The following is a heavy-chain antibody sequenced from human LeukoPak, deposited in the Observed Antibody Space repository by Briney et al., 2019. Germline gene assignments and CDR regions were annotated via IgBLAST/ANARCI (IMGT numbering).Heavy chain of an antibody. Sequence: SETLSLTCTVSGASFNIYYWTWIRQPPGKGLEWIGYIYYSGSTNYNPSLKSRVTMSVDTSKNQFSLKLRSVTAADTAVYYCARYCTAGSCLDYWGQGTLVTVSS. CDR3: ARYCTAGSCLDY. CDR2: IYYSGST. J-gene: IGHJ4*02. D-gene: IGHD2-15*01. CDR1: GASFNIYY. V-gene: IGHV4-59*08.